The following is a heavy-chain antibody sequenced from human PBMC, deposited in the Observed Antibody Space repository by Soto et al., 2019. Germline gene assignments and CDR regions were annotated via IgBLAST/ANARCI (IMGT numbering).Heavy chain of an antibody. D-gene: IGHD1-26*01. CDR1: GYTFTRYY. J-gene: IGHJ4*02. CDR3: ARGGQWDFLSDY. V-gene: IGHV1-18*01. Sequence: QVPLVQSGAEVKQPGASVKVSCMASGYTFTRYYINWVRQAPGQGLEWMGWVSAYNGNTHYEQKLQGRVTLTTDTSTSTAYMELRSLRSDDTAVYFCARGGQWDFLSDYWGQGTLVTVSS. CDR2: VSAYNGNT.